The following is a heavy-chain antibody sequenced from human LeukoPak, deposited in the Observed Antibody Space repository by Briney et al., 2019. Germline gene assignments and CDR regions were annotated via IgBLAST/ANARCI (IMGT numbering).Heavy chain of an antibody. CDR3: ARGLYDSSGYYFVDY. CDR2: ISGSGGST. V-gene: IGHV3-23*01. Sequence: PGGSLRLSCAASGFTFSSYAMSWVRQAPGKGLEWVSAISGSGGSTYYADSVKGRFTISRDNSKNTLYLQMNSLRAEDTAVYYCARGLYDSSGYYFVDYWGQGTLVTVSS. D-gene: IGHD3-22*01. J-gene: IGHJ4*02. CDR1: GFTFSSYA.